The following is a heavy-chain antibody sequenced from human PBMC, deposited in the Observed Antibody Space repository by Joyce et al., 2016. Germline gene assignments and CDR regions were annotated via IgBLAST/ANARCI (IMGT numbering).Heavy chain of an antibody. CDR3: TTDPRY. CDR1: GLTFRTTW. CDR2: IKSKNDGGTL. V-gene: IGHV3-15*01. J-gene: IGHJ4*02. Sequence: VQLVESGGGLVQPGESLRLSCGVSGLTFRTTWMSWVRQAPGKGLEWIGHIKSKNDGGTLDYIETVKGRFTLSRDDSTNTVYLQMDSLKIEDTAMYYCTTDPRYWGRGTLVTVSS.